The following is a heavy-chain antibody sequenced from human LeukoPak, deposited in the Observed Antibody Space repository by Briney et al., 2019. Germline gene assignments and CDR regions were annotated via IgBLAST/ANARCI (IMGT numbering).Heavy chain of an antibody. D-gene: IGHD3-22*01. CDR3: AREVEYYDSSGYRPHAFDI. J-gene: IGHJ3*02. V-gene: IGHV4-59*05. CDR1: GGSISYYY. CDR2: ISYSGGT. Sequence: SETLSLTCTVSGGSISYYYWSWIRQPPGKGLEWFGSISYSGGTAYNPSLRSRVTISVDTSKNQFSLKVNSVTAADTAVYYCAREVEYYDSSGYRPHAFDIWGQGTLVTVSS.